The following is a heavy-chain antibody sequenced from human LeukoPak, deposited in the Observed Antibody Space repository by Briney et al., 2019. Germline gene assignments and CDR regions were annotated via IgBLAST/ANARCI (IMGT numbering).Heavy chain of an antibody. Sequence: SVKVSCKASGGTFSSYAISWVRQAPGQGLEWMGGIIPIFGTANYAHKFQGRVTITTDESTSTAYMELSSLRSEDTAVYYCAAPNGGDSSGYYHYWGQGTLVTVSS. D-gene: IGHD3-22*01. CDR2: IIPIFGTA. CDR3: AAPNGGDSSGYYHY. CDR1: GGTFSSYA. V-gene: IGHV1-69*05. J-gene: IGHJ4*02.